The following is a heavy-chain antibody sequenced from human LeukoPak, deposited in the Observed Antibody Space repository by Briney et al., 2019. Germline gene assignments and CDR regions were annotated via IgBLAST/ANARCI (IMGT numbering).Heavy chain of an antibody. CDR3: ARPNPKDSSGYAFFPVGFDR. D-gene: IGHD3-22*01. CDR1: GCSISSYS. V-gene: IGHV4-59*01. CDR2: IYYSGST. J-gene: IGHJ2*01. Sequence: SETLSLTCIGSGCSISSYSWSWVRQPPGKGLEWIGYIYYSGSTNYNPSLKSRVTISVDTSKNQFSLKLSSVTAADTAVYYFARPNPKDSSGYAFFPVGFDRWGRGSLVGDSS.